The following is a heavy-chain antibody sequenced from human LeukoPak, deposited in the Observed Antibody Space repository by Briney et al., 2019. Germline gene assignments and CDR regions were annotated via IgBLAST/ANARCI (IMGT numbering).Heavy chain of an antibody. D-gene: IGHD6-19*01. CDR1: GFTFSSYE. CDR3: ASGIAVAANWFDP. J-gene: IGHJ5*02. CDR2: ISSSGSTI. V-gene: IGHV3-48*03. Sequence: GGSLRLSCAASGFTFSSYEMNWVRQAPGKGLECVSYISSSGSTIYYADSVKGRFTISRDNAKNSLYLQMNSLRAEDTAVYYCASGIAVAANWFDPWGQGTLVTVSS.